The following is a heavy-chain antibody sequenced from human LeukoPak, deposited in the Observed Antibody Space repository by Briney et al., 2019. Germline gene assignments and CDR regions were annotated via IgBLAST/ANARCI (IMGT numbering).Heavy chain of an antibody. CDR3: ARGGDNYGYIFDY. J-gene: IGHJ4*02. D-gene: IGHD5-18*01. CDR1: GFTFSSSA. V-gene: IGHV3-21*01. CDR2: ISSSSIYI. Sequence: PGGSLRLSCAASGFTFSSSAMSWVRQAPGKGLEWVSSISSSSIYIYYADSVKGRFTISRDNAKNSLYLQMNNLRAEDTAVYYCARGGDNYGYIFDYWGQGTLVTVSS.